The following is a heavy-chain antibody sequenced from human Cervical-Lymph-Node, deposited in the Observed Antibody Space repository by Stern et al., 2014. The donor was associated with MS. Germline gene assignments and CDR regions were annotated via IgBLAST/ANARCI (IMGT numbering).Heavy chain of an antibody. J-gene: IGHJ4*02. D-gene: IGHD3-22*01. V-gene: IGHV3-11*01. CDR3: ARDQGYYDSTGDYPYYFDY. Sequence: DQLVESGGGLVKPGGSLRLSCAASGFIFSDYYMMWIRQAPGKGLEWVAHIRGSGKTIHYSDSVKGRFTISRDNAKNSLYLQMNSLRAEDTAVYYCARDQGYYDSTGDYPYYFDYWGQGSRVTVSS. CDR2: IRGSGKTI. CDR1: GFIFSDYY.